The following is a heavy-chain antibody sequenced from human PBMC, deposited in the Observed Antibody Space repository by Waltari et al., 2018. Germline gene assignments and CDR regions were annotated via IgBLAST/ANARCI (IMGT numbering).Heavy chain of an antibody. J-gene: IGHJ4*02. D-gene: IGHD3-3*01. CDR2: ISSSSSYI. CDR3: ARFGTLEWLLYTGYFDY. Sequence: EVQLVESGGGLVKPGGSLRLSCAASGFTFSSSSMNWVRQAPGKGLEWVSSISSSSSYIYYADSVKGRFTISRDNAKNSLYLQMNSLRAEDTAVYYCARFGTLEWLLYTGYFDYWGQGTLVTVSS. V-gene: IGHV3-21*01. CDR1: GFTFSSSS.